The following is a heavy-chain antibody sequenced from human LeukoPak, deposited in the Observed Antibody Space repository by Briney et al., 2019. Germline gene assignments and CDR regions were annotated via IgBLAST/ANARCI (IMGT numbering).Heavy chain of an antibody. CDR2: INSDGSST. CDR1: GFTFSSYW. Sequence: QTGGSLRLSCAASGFTFSSYWMHWVRQAPGKGLVWVSRINSDGSSTSYADSVKGRFTISRDNAKNTLYLQMNSLRAEDTAVYYCARGTMGYFDWLSNQGHCFDYWGQGTLVTVSS. J-gene: IGHJ4*02. V-gene: IGHV3-74*01. CDR3: ARGTMGYFDWLSNQGHCFDY. D-gene: IGHD3-9*01.